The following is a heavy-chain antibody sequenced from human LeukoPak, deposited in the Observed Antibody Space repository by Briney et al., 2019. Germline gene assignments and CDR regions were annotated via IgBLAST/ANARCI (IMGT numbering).Heavy chain of an antibody. Sequence: SETLSLTCTVSGGSISSHYWSWIRQPPGKGVEWIGYIYYSGSTKFNPSLKSRVTISVDTSKNQFSLKLSSVTAADTAVYYCARGGGVTYYDSTGYLWYFDYWGQGTLVTVSS. D-gene: IGHD3-22*01. V-gene: IGHV4-59*11. CDR3: ARGGGVTYYDSTGYLWYFDY. CDR1: GGSISSHY. CDR2: IYYSGST. J-gene: IGHJ4*02.